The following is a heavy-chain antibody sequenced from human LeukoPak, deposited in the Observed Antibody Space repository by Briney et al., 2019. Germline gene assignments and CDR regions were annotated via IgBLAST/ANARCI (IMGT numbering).Heavy chain of an antibody. CDR2: INQDGNEK. Sequence: GGSLRLSCEGSGFNFNSHWMSWVRQAPGKGPEWVTNINQDGNEKYYAGSVKGRFTVSRDNAKKSVYLQMDNVRADDTGVYYCARDANLRGYISWFHPWGQGTLVTVSS. CDR3: ARDANLRGYISWFHP. D-gene: IGHD5-18*01. CDR1: GFNFNSHW. J-gene: IGHJ5*02. V-gene: IGHV3-7*01.